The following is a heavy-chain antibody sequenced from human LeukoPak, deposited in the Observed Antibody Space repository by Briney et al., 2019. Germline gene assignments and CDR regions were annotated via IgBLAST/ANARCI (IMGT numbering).Heavy chain of an antibody. D-gene: IGHD2-2*01. J-gene: IGHJ6*02. CDR1: GFTFSSHA. V-gene: IGHV3-30*04. Sequence: GGSLRLSCAASGFTFSSHAMHWVRQAPGKGLEWVAVISYDGSNKYYADSVKGRFTISRDNSKNTLYLQMNSLRAEDTAVYYCARDHFIVVVPAAMSPSDYYGMDVWGQGTTVTVSS. CDR2: ISYDGSNK. CDR3: ARDHFIVVVPAAMSPSDYYGMDV.